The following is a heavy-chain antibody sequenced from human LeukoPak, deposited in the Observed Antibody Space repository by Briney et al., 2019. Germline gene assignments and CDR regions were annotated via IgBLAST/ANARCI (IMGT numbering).Heavy chain of an antibody. D-gene: IGHD5-18*01. J-gene: IGHJ4*02. CDR2: IWYDGSNK. Sequence: GGSLRLSCAASGFTFSSYGMHWVRQAPGKGLEWVAVIWYDGSNKYYADSVKGRFTISRDNSKNTLYLQTNSLRAEDTAVYYCARDFEYSYDYWGQGTLVTVSS. CDR3: ARDFEYSYDY. V-gene: IGHV3-33*01. CDR1: GFTFSSYG.